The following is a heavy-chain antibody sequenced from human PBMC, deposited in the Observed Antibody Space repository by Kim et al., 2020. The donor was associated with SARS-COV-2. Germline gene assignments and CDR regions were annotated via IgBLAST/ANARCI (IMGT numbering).Heavy chain of an antibody. CDR2: ISYDGSNK. CDR3: LTNTIAAAGAANPNHDAFDI. Sequence: GGSLRLSCAASGFTFSSYGMHWVRQAPGKGLEWVAVISYDGSNKYYADSVKGRFTISRDNSKNTLYLQMNSLRAEDTAVYYCLTNTIAAAGAANPNHDAFDIWGQGTMVTVSS. D-gene: IGHD6-13*01. CDR1: GFTFSSYG. V-gene: IGHV3-30*03. J-gene: IGHJ3*02.